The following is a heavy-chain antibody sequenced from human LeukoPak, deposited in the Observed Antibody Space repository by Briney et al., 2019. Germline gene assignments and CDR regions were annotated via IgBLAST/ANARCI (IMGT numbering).Heavy chain of an antibody. Sequence: GGSLRLPCAASGFTFSSCDMHWVRQAPGKGLEWVAFIRYDGNNKYYADSMKGRFTISRDNSKNTLYLQMNSLRAEDTAMYYCAKDFDRPYYFDYWGQGTLVTVSS. J-gene: IGHJ4*02. CDR2: IRYDGNNK. CDR1: GFTFSSCD. CDR3: AKDFDRPYYFDY. V-gene: IGHV3-30*02. D-gene: IGHD3-9*01.